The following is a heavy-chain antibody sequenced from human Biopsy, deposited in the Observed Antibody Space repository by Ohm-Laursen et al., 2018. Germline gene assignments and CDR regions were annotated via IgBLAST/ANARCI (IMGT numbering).Heavy chain of an antibody. Sequence: ASVKVSCKASAYSFGDHRIHWVRQAPGQGLEWMGWIDPKSGGTNYAQKFQGRVTMTRDTSISTTYMELRRPTSDDTAVFYCARELGDFWGGRQFDFWGQGTLVTV. CDR1: AYSFGDHR. J-gene: IGHJ5*01. CDR3: ARELGDFWGGRQFDF. CDR2: IDPKSGGT. D-gene: IGHD3-3*01. V-gene: IGHV1-2*02.